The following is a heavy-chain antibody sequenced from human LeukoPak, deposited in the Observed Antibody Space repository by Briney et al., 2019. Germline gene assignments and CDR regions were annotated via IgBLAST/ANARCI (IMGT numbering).Heavy chain of an antibody. CDR2: IYYSGST. D-gene: IGHD2-2*01. CDR3: ARHRGYCSSTSCYFGAFDY. CDR1: GGSISSSSYS. Sequence: SETLSLTCTVSGGSISSSSYSWGWIRQPPGKGLEWIGSIYYSGSTYYNPSLKSRVTISVDTSKNQFSLKLSSVTAADTAVYYCARHRGYCSSTSCYFGAFDYWGQGTLVTVSS. V-gene: IGHV4-39*01. J-gene: IGHJ4*02.